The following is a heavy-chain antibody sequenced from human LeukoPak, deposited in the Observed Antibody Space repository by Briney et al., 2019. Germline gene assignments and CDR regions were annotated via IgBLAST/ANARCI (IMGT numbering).Heavy chain of an antibody. CDR3: ARTTEGYCRGRSCYSYYYYMDV. CDR1: GGSVSSYY. Sequence: SETLSLTCTVSGGSVSSYYWSWIRQPPGKGLEWIGYIYYSGSTNYNPSLKSRVTISVDTSKNQFSLKLSSVTAADTAVYYCARTTEGYCRGRSCYSYYYYMDVWGKGTTVTVSS. CDR2: IYYSGST. V-gene: IGHV4-59*02. J-gene: IGHJ6*03. D-gene: IGHD2-15*01.